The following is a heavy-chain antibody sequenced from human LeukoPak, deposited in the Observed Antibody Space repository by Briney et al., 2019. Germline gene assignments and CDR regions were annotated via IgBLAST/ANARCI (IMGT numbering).Heavy chain of an antibody. Sequence: PGGSLILSCAASGFTFSSYSMNWVRQAPGKGLEWVSSISSSSNYIYYADSVKGRFTISRDNAKNSLYLQMNSLRAEDTAVYYCARKWGFSGHPGGYFDYWGQGTLVTVSS. CDR1: GFTFSSYS. D-gene: IGHD6-19*01. V-gene: IGHV3-21*01. J-gene: IGHJ4*02. CDR3: ARKWGFSGHPGGYFDY. CDR2: ISSSSNYI.